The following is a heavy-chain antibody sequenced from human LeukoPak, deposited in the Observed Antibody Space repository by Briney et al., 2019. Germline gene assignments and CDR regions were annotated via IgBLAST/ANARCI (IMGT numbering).Heavy chain of an antibody. CDR1: GGSISSYY. CDR3: ARDVRVDAFDI. V-gene: IGHV4-59*01. Sequence: PSETLSLTCTVSGGSISSYYWSWIRQPQGKGLEWIGYIYYIGSTNYNPSLKSRVTISVDTSNNQFSLKLNSVTAADTAVYYCARDVRVDAFDIWGQGTMVTVSS. CDR2: IYYIGST. J-gene: IGHJ3*02. D-gene: IGHD2-8*01.